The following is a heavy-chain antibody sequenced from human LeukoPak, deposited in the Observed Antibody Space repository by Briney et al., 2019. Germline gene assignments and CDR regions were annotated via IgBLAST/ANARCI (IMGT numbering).Heavy chain of an antibody. J-gene: IGHJ4*02. Sequence: GGSLRLSCAASGFTFSSYSMNWVRQAPGKGLEWVSSISSSSSYIYYADSVKGRFTISRDNAKNSLYLQVNSLRAEDTAVYYCARDGGDSSGYFFDYWGQGTLVTVSS. CDR3: ARDGGDSSGYFFDY. CDR2: ISSSSSYI. D-gene: IGHD3-22*01. V-gene: IGHV3-21*01. CDR1: GFTFSSYS.